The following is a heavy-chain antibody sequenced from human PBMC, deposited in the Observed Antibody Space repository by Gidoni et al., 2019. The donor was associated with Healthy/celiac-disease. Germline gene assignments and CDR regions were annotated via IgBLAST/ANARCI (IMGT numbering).Heavy chain of an antibody. D-gene: IGHD6-13*01. V-gene: IGHV1-69*01. CDR1: GGTFSSYA. Sequence: QVQLVQSGAEVKKPGSSVKVSCKASGGTFSSYAISWVRQAPGQGLEWMGGIIPIFGTANYAQKFQGRVTITADESTSTAYMELSSLRSEDTAVYYCARDESGIAAAGTWGSFDPWGQGTLVTVSS. CDR2: IIPIFGTA. CDR3: ARDESGIAAAGTWGSFDP. J-gene: IGHJ5*02.